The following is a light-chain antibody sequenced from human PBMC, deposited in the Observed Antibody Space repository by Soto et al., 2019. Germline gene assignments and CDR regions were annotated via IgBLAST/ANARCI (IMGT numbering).Light chain of an antibody. Sequence: DIQLTQSPSFLSASVGDRVTITCRASQGISSYLAWYQQKPGKAPKLLIYAASTLQSGVPSRFSGSGSGTEFTLTISSLQPEDFATHYCQQLNNYPPITFGQGTRLEIK. J-gene: IGKJ5*01. V-gene: IGKV1-9*01. CDR2: AAS. CDR1: QGISSY. CDR3: QQLNNYPPIT.